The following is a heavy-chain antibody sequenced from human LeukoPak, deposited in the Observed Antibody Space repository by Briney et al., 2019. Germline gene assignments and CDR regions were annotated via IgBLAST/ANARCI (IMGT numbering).Heavy chain of an antibody. CDR2: INHSGST. CDR3: ARGWAFYDILTGYYANYYYYGMDV. CDR1: GGSFSGYY. D-gene: IGHD3-9*01. V-gene: IGHV4-34*01. Sequence: SETLSLTCAVYGGSFSGYYGSWIRQPPGKGLEWIGEINHSGSTNYNPSLKSRVTISVDTSKNQFSLKLSSVTAADTAVYYCARGWAFYDILTGYYANYYYYGMDVWGQGTTVTVSS. J-gene: IGHJ6*02.